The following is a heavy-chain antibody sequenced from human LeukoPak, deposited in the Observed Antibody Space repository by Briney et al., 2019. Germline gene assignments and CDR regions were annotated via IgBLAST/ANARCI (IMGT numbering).Heavy chain of an antibody. D-gene: IGHD2-21*01. CDR2: ISSSSSYI. CDR1: GFTFDKFA. V-gene: IGHV3-21*01. CDR3: ARDDLVVVIANDYYMDV. J-gene: IGHJ6*03. Sequence: PGGSLRLSCAASGFTFDKFAMAWVRQPPGKGLEWVSSISSSSSYIYYADSVKGRFTISRDNAKNSLYLQMNSLRAEDTAVYYCARDDLVVVIANDYYMDVWGKGTTVTVSS.